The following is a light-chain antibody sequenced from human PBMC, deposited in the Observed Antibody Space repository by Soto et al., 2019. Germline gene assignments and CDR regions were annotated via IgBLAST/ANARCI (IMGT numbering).Light chain of an antibody. J-gene: IGKJ1*01. CDR3: QQYNNWPVT. CDR2: SAS. V-gene: IGKV3-15*01. CDR1: QSISDT. Sequence: VMTQSPATRSVSPGGRATLSCRASQSISDTLAWYQQKPGQAPRLLIYSASRGATGFPARFSGSGSGTEFTLTISSLQSEDFAVYYCQQYNNWPVTFGQGTKVDI.